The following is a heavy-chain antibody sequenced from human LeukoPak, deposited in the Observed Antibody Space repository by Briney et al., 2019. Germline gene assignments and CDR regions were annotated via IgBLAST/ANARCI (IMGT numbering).Heavy chain of an antibody. CDR2: ISSSGTTT. CDR1: GFTFSSYE. D-gene: IGHD1-26*01. V-gene: IGHV3-48*03. Sequence: GGSLRLSCAASGFTFSSYEMNWVRQAPGKGLEWVSYISSSGTTTFYADSVKGRFTISRDNAKNSLYLQMNSLRVEDTAVYYCTRDEEGASREFDYWGQGALVTVSS. J-gene: IGHJ4*02. CDR3: TRDEEGASREFDY.